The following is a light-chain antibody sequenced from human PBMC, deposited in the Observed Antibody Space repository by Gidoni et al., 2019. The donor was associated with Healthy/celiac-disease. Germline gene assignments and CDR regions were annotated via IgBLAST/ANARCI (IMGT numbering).Light chain of an antibody. Sequence: SSELTQDPAVSVALGQTVRITCQGDSLRSYYASWYQQKPGQAPVLVIYGKNNRPSGIPDRFSGSSSGNTASLTITGAQAEDEADYYCNSRDSSGNPPHVVFGGGTKLTV. V-gene: IGLV3-19*01. J-gene: IGLJ2*01. CDR3: NSRDSSGNPPHVV. CDR2: GKN. CDR1: SLRSYY.